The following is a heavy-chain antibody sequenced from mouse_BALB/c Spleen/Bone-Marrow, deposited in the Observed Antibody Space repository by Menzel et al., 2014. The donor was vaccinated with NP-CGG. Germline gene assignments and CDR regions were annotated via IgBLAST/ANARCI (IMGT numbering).Heavy chain of an antibody. V-gene: IGHV1S81*02. Sequence: QVQLQQSGAELVKPGASVKLSCKASGYTFTSYCLHWVKHSPGQGLVWIGVINPSNVRTLYNEKFKIKATLTVDKSSSTAYLQRSRMTSEDTAVYDCARYLHSGGSSYGDYDVWAAGTPVTGPS. D-gene: IGHD1-1*01. CDR2: INPSNVRT. J-gene: IGHJ1*01. CDR1: GYTFTSYC. CDR3: ARYLHSGGSSYGDYDV.